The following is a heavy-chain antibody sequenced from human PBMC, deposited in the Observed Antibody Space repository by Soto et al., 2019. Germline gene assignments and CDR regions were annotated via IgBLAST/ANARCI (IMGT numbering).Heavy chain of an antibody. Sequence: GGSLRLSCAASGFTFSRHAMSWVRQAPGEGLEWVSTLDAGDTTYYADSVKGRFTISRDNARNTLSLQMNSLRVEDTAVYYCAKDPRAYSTHMGYSSDHWGQGTLVTVSS. CDR3: AKDPRAYSTHMGYSSDH. D-gene: IGHD6-13*01. J-gene: IGHJ4*02. V-gene: IGHV3-23*01. CDR1: GFTFSRHA. CDR2: LDAGDTT.